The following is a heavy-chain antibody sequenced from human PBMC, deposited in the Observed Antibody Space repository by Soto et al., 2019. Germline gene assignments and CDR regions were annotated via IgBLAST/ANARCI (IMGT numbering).Heavy chain of an antibody. J-gene: IGHJ6*02. CDR3: ASSNIAAAGFYYYGMDV. Sequence: PSETLSLTCTVSGGSISSYYWSWIRQPPGKGLEWIGYIYYSGSTNYNPSLKSRVTISVDTSKNQISLKLSSVTAADTAVYYCASSNIAAAGFYYYGMDVWGRGTTVTVSS. V-gene: IGHV4-59*01. CDR2: IYYSGST. D-gene: IGHD6-13*01. CDR1: GGSISSYY.